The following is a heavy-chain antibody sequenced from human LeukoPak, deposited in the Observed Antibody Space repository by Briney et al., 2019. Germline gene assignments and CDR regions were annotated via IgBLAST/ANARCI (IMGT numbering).Heavy chain of an antibody. CDR1: GFTFTNYA. CDR3: AKLYDSSAYYYMDV. V-gene: IGHV3-23*01. CDR2: ISGSGVNT. J-gene: IGHJ6*03. Sequence: GGSLRLSCAASGFTFTNYAMTWVRQAPGRGLEWVSVISGSGVNTYYADSVKGRFTISRDNSKNTLYLQMNSLGAEDTALYYCAKLYDSSAYYYMDVWGKGTTVTVSS. D-gene: IGHD3-22*01.